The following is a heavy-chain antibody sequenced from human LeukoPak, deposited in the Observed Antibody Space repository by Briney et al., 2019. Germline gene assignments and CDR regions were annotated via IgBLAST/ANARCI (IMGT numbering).Heavy chain of an antibody. J-gene: IGHJ6*02. V-gene: IGHV7-4-1*02. CDR1: GYTFTNYA. CDR2: INPNTGNP. D-gene: IGHD3-10*01. CDR3: ARGKPGGAYYYFYGMDV. Sequence: ASVNVSCKASGYTFTNYAMNWVRQAPGQGLERMGWINPNTGNPTYAQGFTGRCVFSLDTSVSTAYLQISSLKAEDTAVYYCARGKPGGAYYYFYGMDVWGQGTTVTVSS.